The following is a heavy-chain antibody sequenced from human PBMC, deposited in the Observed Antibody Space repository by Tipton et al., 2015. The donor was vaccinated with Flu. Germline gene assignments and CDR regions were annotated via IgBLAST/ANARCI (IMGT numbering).Heavy chain of an antibody. V-gene: IGHV3-11*01. CDR2: ISSSGSSI. Sequence: SLRLSCAASGFTFSDYYMSWIRLAPGKGLEWVSHISSSGSSINYADSVKGRFTISRDNSKNMLYLQMNSLRPEDTAIYYCAKVIPELVAGLDYWGQGTLVSVPS. D-gene: IGHD6-19*01. CDR3: AKVIPELVAGLDY. J-gene: IGHJ4*02. CDR1: GFTFSDYY.